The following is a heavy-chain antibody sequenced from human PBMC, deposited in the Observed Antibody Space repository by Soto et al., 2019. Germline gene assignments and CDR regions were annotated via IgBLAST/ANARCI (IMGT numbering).Heavy chain of an antibody. CDR1: GFSLRTTGVG. CDR2: IYWDDDE. Sequence: QITLKESGPPLVKPTQTLTLTCTFSGFSLRTTGVGVGWIRQPPGKALEWLALIYWDDDERYRPSLRSRLTITKDTSRNQLVLTMTNMDPVDTATCYCIYRTGEHEYFQHWGQGTLVIVSS. V-gene: IGHV2-5*02. J-gene: IGHJ1*01. CDR3: IYRTGEHEYFQH. D-gene: IGHD2-2*02.